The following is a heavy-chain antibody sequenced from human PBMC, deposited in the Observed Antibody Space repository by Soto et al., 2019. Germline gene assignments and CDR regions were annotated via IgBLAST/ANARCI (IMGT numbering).Heavy chain of an antibody. Sequence: PGGSLRLSCAASGFTFSSYAMSWVRQAPGKGLEWVSAISGSGGSTYYADSVKGRFTISRDNSKNTLYLQMNSLRAEDTAVYYCAKGARDCGGDCYSSYFDQWGQGALVTVSS. CDR3: AKGARDCGGDCYSSYFDQ. CDR2: ISGSGGST. D-gene: IGHD2-21*02. J-gene: IGHJ4*02. V-gene: IGHV3-23*01. CDR1: GFTFSSYA.